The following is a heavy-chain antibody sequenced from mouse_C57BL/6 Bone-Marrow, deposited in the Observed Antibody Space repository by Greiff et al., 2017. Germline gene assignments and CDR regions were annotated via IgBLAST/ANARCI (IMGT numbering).Heavy chain of an antibody. CDR1: GYTFTSYG. V-gene: IGHV1-81*01. CDR2: IYPRSGNT. Sequence: VQLQQSGAELARPGASVKLSCKASGYTFTSYGISWVKQRTGQGLEWIGEIYPRSGNTYYNEKFKGKATLTADKSSSTAYMELHSLTSEDSAVXVCARGNCAWFAYWGQGTLVTVSA. J-gene: IGHJ3*01. D-gene: IGHD2-1*01. CDR3: ARGNCAWFAY.